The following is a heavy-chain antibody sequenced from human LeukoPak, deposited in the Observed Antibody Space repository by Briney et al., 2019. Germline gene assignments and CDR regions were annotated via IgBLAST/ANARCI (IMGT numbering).Heavy chain of an antibody. CDR2: INHSGST. J-gene: IGHJ3*02. Sequence: SETLSLTCAVYGGSFSGYYWSWIRQPPGKGLEWIGEINHSGSTNYNPSLKSRVTISVDTSKNQFSLKLGSVTAADTAVYYCARANGETTMIDAFDIWGQGTMVTVSS. D-gene: IGHD3-22*01. V-gene: IGHV4-34*01. CDR3: ARANGETTMIDAFDI. CDR1: GGSFSGYY.